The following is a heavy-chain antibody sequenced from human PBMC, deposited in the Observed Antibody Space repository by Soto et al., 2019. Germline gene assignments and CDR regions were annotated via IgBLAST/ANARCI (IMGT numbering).Heavy chain of an antibody. Sequence: GASVKVSCKASGGTFSSYAISWVRQAPGQGLEWMGGIIPIFGTANYAQKFQGRVTITADESTSTAYMELSSLRSEDTAVYYCAGGGDGYNTPFDYWGQGTLVTVSS. D-gene: IGHD3-16*01. J-gene: IGHJ4*02. CDR1: GGTFSSYA. V-gene: IGHV1-69*13. CDR2: IIPIFGTA. CDR3: AGGGDGYNTPFDY.